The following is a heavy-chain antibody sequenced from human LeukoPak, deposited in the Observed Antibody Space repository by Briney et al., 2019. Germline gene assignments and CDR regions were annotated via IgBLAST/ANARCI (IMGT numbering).Heavy chain of an antibody. CDR2: IYYSGST. Sequence: SQTLSLTCTVSGGSISSGGYYWSWIRQHPGKGLEWIGYIYYSGSTYYNPSLKSRVTIPVDTSKNQFSLKLSSVTAADTAVYYCARGALDTMVRGVIITPKLYNWFDPWGQGTLVTVSS. D-gene: IGHD3-10*01. CDR3: ARGALDTMVRGVIITPKLYNWFDP. V-gene: IGHV4-31*03. J-gene: IGHJ5*02. CDR1: GGSISSGGYY.